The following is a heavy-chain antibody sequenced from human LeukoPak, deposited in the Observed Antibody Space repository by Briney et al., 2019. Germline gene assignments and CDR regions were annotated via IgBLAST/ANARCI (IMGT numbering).Heavy chain of an antibody. J-gene: IGHJ1*01. V-gene: IGHV3-21*04. CDR1: GFTFSSYS. D-gene: IGHD3-22*01. Sequence: PGGSLRLSCAASGFTFSSYSMNWVRQAPGKGLEWVSSISSSSYIYYADSVKGRFTISRDNAKNSLYLQMNSLRAEDTALYYCARAFYYYDSSGYYLGYFQHWGQGTLVTVSS. CDR2: ISSSSYI. CDR3: ARAFYYYDSSGYYLGYFQH.